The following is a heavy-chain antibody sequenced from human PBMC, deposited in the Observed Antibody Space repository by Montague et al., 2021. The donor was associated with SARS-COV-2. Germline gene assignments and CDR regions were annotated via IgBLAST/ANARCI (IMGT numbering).Heavy chain of an antibody. CDR3: ARDYGGVGY. Sequence: SLRLSCAASGFNFGANGMSWVRQVPGRGLEWVCGISGGNGVSTGYADSVKGRFTISRDNAKNSLFLQMNSLRAEDTAVYHCARDYGGVGYWGRGTLVTVSS. CDR2: ISGGNGVST. D-gene: IGHD4-23*01. CDR1: GFNFGANG. V-gene: IGHV3-20*01. J-gene: IGHJ4*02.